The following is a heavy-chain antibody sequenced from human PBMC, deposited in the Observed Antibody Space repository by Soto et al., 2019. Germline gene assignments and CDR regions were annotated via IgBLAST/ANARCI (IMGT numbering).Heavy chain of an antibody. CDR1: GGSISSYY. CDR2: IYYSGST. Sequence: SETLSLTCTVSGGSISSYYWSWIRQPPGKGLEWIGYIYYSGSTNYNPSLKSRVTISVDTSKNQFSLKLSSVTAADTAVYYCASLEGTAYYFDYWGQGTLVTVSS. D-gene: IGHD2-21*02. J-gene: IGHJ4*02. CDR3: ASLEGTAYYFDY. V-gene: IGHV4-59*08.